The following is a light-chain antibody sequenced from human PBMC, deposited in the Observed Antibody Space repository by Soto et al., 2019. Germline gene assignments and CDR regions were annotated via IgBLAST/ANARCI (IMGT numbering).Light chain of an antibody. CDR1: QSVLYSADNKNY. CDR2: WAS. Sequence: DIVMTQSPDSLAVSLGETATINCKSSQSVLYSADNKNYLAWYQQKPGQPPKLLIYWASTRESGVPDRFSGSGSGTDFTLSISSLQAEDVAVYYCQQYYSTPWTFGQGTNVEIK. V-gene: IGKV4-1*01. J-gene: IGKJ1*01. CDR3: QQYYSTPWT.